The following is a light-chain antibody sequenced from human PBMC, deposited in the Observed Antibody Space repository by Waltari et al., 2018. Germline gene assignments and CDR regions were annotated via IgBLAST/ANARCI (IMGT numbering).Light chain of an antibody. Sequence: EVVMTQSLATLSVFPGESATLSCRASQTVATNLAWYQQRPGQAPRLLIFDASTRAPSVPAKFSGSGSGTEFTLTIRSLQSEDSAIYYCQQYNRWPPITFGQGTRLEI. CDR3: QQYNRWPPIT. CDR2: DAS. J-gene: IGKJ5*01. V-gene: IGKV3-15*01. CDR1: QTVATN.